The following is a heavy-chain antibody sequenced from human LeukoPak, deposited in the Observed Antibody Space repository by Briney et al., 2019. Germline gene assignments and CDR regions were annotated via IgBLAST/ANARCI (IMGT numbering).Heavy chain of an antibody. D-gene: IGHD1-7*01. CDR3: ARGITGSTGFDY. Sequence: PSETLSLTCTVSGGSIISYYWSWIRQPAGKGLEWIGRIYTSGTTNYNPSLRSRVTMSVDTSKNHFSLKLNSVTAADTAVYYCARGITGSTGFDYWGQGTLVTVSS. CDR2: IYTSGTT. J-gene: IGHJ4*02. CDR1: GGSIISYY. V-gene: IGHV4-4*07.